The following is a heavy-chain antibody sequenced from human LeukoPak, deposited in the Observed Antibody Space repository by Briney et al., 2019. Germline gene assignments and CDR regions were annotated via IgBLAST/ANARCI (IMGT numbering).Heavy chain of an antibody. V-gene: IGHV4-59*01. CDR1: GGSISSYY. D-gene: IGHD4-17*01. Sequence: SETLSLTCTVSGGSISSYYWSWIRQPPGKGLEWIGYIYYSGSTNYNPSLKSRVTTSVDTSKNQFSLKLSSVTAADTAVYYCARASGDYVYYYYYYGMDVWGQGTTVTVSS. CDR2: IYYSGST. J-gene: IGHJ6*02. CDR3: ARASGDYVYYYYYYGMDV.